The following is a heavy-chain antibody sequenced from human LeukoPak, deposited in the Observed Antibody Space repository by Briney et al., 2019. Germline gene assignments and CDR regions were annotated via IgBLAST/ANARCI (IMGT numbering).Heavy chain of an antibody. Sequence: PSETLSLTCAAYGGSFSGYYWSWIRQPPGKGLEWIGEINHSGSTNCNPSLKSRVTISVDTSKNQFSLKLSSVTAADTAVYYCARGDVYCSSTSCYSWFDPWGQGTLVTVSS. D-gene: IGHD2-2*01. J-gene: IGHJ5*02. CDR2: INHSGST. V-gene: IGHV4-34*01. CDR3: ARGDVYCSSTSCYSWFDP. CDR1: GGSFSGYY.